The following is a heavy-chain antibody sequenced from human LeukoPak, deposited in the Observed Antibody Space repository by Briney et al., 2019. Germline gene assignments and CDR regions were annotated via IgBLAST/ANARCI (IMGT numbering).Heavy chain of an antibody. Sequence: SETLSLTCTVSGGSISSHYWSWIRQPPGKGLEWVGYIYYSGSTNYNPSLKSRVTISVDTSKNQFSQKLSSVTAADTAVYYCARVAGWFDPWGQGTLVTVSS. D-gene: IGHD6-13*01. CDR2: IYYSGST. CDR1: GGSISSHY. V-gene: IGHV4-59*11. J-gene: IGHJ5*02. CDR3: ARVAGWFDP.